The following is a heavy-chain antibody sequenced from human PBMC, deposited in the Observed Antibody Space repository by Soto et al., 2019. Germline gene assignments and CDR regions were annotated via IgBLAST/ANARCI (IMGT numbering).Heavy chain of an antibody. V-gene: IGHV1-18*01. CDR1: GYTFTSYG. CDR2: ISAYNGNT. CDR3: ARHSIMITFGGAHDY. Sequence: ASVKVSCKASGYTFTSYGISWVRQAPGQGLEWMGWISAYNGNTNYAQKLQGRVTMTTGTSTSTAYMELRSLRSDDTAVYYCARHSIMITFGGAHDYWGQGTLVTVSS. D-gene: IGHD3-16*01. J-gene: IGHJ4*02.